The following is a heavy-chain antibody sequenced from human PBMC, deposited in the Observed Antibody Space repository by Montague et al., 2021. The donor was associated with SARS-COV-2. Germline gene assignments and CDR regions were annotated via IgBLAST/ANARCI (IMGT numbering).Heavy chain of an antibody. CDR2: ILHSGST. D-gene: IGHD3-22*01. Sequence: SETLSLTCTVSGYSISSGYYWCWIRQPPGKGLQWIVSILHSGSTYYNPSLKSRVTITVDTSKNKISLKLSSVTAADTPVYYCASSYDSTGHVGYWGQGTLVIVSS. CDR1: GYSISSGYY. J-gene: IGHJ4*01. V-gene: IGHV4-38-2*02. CDR3: ASSYDSTGHVGY.